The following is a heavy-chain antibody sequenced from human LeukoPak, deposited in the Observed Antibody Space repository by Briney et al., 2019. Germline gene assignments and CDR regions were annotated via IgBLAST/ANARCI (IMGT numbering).Heavy chain of an antibody. CDR1: VYTFSGHY. D-gene: IGHD3-10*01. V-gene: IGHV1-2*02. CDR2: INPDSGGT. Sequence: GASVKVSCKASVYTFSGHYIHWVRQAPGQGLEWMGWINPDSGGTSSAQNFQGRVTMTRDTSISTAYMELTRLRSDDTAVYYCARTVTLLWFGELDYWGQGTLVTVSS. J-gene: IGHJ4*02. CDR3: ARTVTLLWFGELDY.